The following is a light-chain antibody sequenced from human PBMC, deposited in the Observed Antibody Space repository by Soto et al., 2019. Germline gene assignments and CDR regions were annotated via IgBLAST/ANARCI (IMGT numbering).Light chain of an antibody. CDR1: SSDVGSYNL. J-gene: IGLJ3*02. V-gene: IGLV2-23*01. CDR3: CSYAGSRV. CDR2: EGS. Sequence: QSALTQPASVSGSPGQSITISCTGTSSDVGSYNLVSWYQQHPGKAPKLMIYEGSKRPSGVSNRFSGSKSGNTASLTISGLLAEDEADYYCCSYAGSRVFGGGTKLTVL.